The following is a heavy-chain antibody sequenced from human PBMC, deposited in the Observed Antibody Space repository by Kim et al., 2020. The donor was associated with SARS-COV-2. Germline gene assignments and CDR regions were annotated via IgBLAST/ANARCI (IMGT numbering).Heavy chain of an antibody. V-gene: IGHV4-59*08. J-gene: IGHJ4*02. CDR2: VYYSGTT. CDR3: VRLGRSWYFPDY. Sequence: SETLSLTCTVSGGSISSCYCSWIWQPPGKGLGWIWDVYYSGTTNYNPSLKSQGLISVDTSKNQFSLKVNSGTAADTAMYYCVRLGRSWYFPDYLGQGIRV. CDR1: GGSISSCY. D-gene: IGHD6-13*01.